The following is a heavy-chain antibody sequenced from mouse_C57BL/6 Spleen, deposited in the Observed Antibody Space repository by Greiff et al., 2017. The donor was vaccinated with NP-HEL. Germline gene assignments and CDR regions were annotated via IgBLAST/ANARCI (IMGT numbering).Heavy chain of an antibody. D-gene: IGHD2-4*01. CDR1: GYAFTNYL. CDR2: INPGSGGT. CDR3: DRPDERYYDSYYAMDY. Sequence: QVQLQQSGAELVRPGTSVKVSCKASGYAFTNYLIEWVKQRPGQGLEWIGVINPGSGGTNYNEKFKGKATLTADKSSSTAYMQLRSLTSEDSAVAVCDRPDERYYDSYYAMDYWGQGTTVTVSS. V-gene: IGHV1-54*01. J-gene: IGHJ4*01.